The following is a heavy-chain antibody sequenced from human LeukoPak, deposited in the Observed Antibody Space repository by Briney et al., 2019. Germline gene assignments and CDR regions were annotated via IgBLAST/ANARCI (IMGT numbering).Heavy chain of an antibody. D-gene: IGHD6-13*01. CDR2: IYSGGST. CDR3: ARDQIAAAGTSYYDY. CDR1: GFTVSSNY. J-gene: IGHJ4*02. Sequence: PGGSLRLSCAASGFTVSSNYMSWVRQAPGKGLEWVSVIYSGGSTYYADSVKGRFTISRDNSKNTLYLQMNSLRAEDTAVYYCARDQIAAAGTSYYDYWGQGTLVTVSS. V-gene: IGHV3-53*01.